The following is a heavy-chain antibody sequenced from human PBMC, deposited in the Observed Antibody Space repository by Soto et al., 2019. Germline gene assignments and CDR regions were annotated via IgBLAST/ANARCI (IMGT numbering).Heavy chain of an antibody. Sequence: SETLSLTCTDSGGSISSYYWSWIRQPPGKGLEWIGYIYYSGSTNYNPSLKSRVTISVDTSKNQFSLKLSSVTAADTAVYYCARGYYDFWSGYYQKGYYYYMDVWGKGTTVTVSS. V-gene: IGHV4-59*01. CDR1: GGSISSYY. J-gene: IGHJ6*03. CDR3: ARGYYDFWSGYYQKGYYYYMDV. D-gene: IGHD3-3*01. CDR2: IYYSGST.